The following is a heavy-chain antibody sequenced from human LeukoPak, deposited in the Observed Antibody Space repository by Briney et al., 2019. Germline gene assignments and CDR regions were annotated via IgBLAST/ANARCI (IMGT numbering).Heavy chain of an antibody. CDR2: ISSSGSTI. Sequence: GGSLRLSCAASGFTFSDYYMSWIRQAPGKGLEWVSYISSSGSTIYYADSVKGRFTISRDNAKNSLYLQMNSLRAEDTAVYYCARQWFSTIFGVVTTHDAFDIWGQGTMVTVSS. J-gene: IGHJ3*02. CDR3: ARQWFSTIFGVVTTHDAFDI. CDR1: GFTFSDYY. V-gene: IGHV3-11*04. D-gene: IGHD3-3*01.